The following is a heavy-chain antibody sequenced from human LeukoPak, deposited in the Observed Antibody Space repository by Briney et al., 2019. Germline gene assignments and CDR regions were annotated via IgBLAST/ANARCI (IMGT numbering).Heavy chain of an antibody. CDR2: ISSSGSTI. CDR3: ARDKRRGYDYYYYYGMDV. D-gene: IGHD5-12*01. Sequence: GGSLRLSCAASGFTFSSYEMNWVRQAPGKGLEWVSYISSSGSTIYYADSVKGRFTISRDNAKNSLYLQMNSLRAEDTAVYYCARDKRRGYDYYYYYGMDVWGKGTTVTVSS. V-gene: IGHV3-48*03. CDR1: GFTFSSYE. J-gene: IGHJ6*04.